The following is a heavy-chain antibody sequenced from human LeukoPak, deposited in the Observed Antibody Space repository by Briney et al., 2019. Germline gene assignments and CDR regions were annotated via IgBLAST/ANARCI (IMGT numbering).Heavy chain of an antibody. CDR3: ARGQSYTHFYSSEGVDY. D-gene: IGHD6-25*01. V-gene: IGHV1-8*01. J-gene: IGHJ4*02. CDR2: MNPNSGNT. CDR1: GYTFTSYD. Sequence: ASVNVSCKASGYTFTSYDINWVRQATGQGLEWMGWMNPNSGNTGYAQKFQGRVTMTRNTSISTAYMELSSLRSEDTAVYYCARGQSYTHFYSSEGVDYWGQGTLVTVSS.